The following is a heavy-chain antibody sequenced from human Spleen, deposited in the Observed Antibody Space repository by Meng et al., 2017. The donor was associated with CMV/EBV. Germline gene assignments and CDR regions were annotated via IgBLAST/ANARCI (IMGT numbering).Heavy chain of an antibody. CDR2: IIPILGIA. V-gene: IGHV1-69*02. CDR3: ARAGLSGYDYNDAFDI. J-gene: IGHJ3*02. Sequence: SVKVSCKASGGTFSSYTISWVRQAPGQGLEWMGRIIPILGIANYAQKFQGRVTITADKSTSTAYMELSSLRSEDTAVYYSARAGLSGYDYNDAFDIWGQGTMVTV. CDR1: GGTFSSYT. D-gene: IGHD5-12*01.